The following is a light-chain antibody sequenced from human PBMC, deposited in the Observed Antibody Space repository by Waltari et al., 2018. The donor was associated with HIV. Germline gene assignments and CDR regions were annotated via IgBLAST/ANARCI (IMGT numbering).Light chain of an antibody. CDR2: LNSDGSH. Sequence: QLVLTPSPSASASLGASVKLPCTLSSGHSSYAIAWHQQQPEKAPRYLMRLNSDGSHTKGDGIPDRFSGSSSGAERYLIISSLQSEDEADYYCQTWGTGIHVVFGGGTKLTVL. CDR3: QTWGTGIHVV. J-gene: IGLJ3*02. V-gene: IGLV4-69*01. CDR1: SGHSSYA.